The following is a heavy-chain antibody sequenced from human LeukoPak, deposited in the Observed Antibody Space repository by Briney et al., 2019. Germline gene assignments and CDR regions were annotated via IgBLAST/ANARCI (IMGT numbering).Heavy chain of an antibody. CDR3: ARSNEAHLDN. J-gene: IGHJ4*02. V-gene: IGHV3-30*01. D-gene: IGHD1-1*01. Sequence: SVKGRFTISRDNSKNTLYLQMNSLRAEDTAMYYCARSNEAHLDNWGQGTLVTVSS.